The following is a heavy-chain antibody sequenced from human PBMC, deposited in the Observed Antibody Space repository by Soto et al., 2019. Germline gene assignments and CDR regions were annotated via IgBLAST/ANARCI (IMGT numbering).Heavy chain of an antibody. Sequence: QVHLVQSGAEVKKPGASVKISCEASGYPFSDYAIHWVRQAPGQRLEWMGRMNAGNGNTEYSQPFEGRLTITRDSSARTAFMELGSLTSDDSAVYFCARDRDRGDYYYYYMDVWGRGTTVIVSS. V-gene: IGHV1-3*01. CDR2: MNAGNGNT. J-gene: IGHJ6*03. CDR3: ARDRDRGDYYYYYMDV. CDR1: GYPFSDYA. D-gene: IGHD3-10*01.